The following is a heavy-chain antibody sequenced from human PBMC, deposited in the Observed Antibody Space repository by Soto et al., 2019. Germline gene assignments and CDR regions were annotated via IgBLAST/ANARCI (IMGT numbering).Heavy chain of an antibody. Sequence: ESGGGLVKPGGSLRLSCAASGFTFSSYSMNWVRQAPGKGLEWVSYISSSSSYIYYADSVKGRFTISRDNAKNSLYLQMNSLRAEDTAVYYCAIETIAVAGANDYWGQGTLVTVSS. CDR2: ISSSSSYI. CDR1: GFTFSSYS. V-gene: IGHV3-21*01. J-gene: IGHJ4*02. CDR3: AIETIAVAGANDY. D-gene: IGHD6-19*01.